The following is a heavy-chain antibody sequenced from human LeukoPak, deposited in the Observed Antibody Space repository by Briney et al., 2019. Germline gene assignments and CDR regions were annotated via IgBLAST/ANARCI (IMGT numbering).Heavy chain of an antibody. CDR1: GFTFSGYS. CDR3: AKDSYSKGDF. D-gene: IGHD6-13*01. V-gene: IGHV3-7*01. J-gene: IGHJ4*02. Sequence: QTGGSLRLSCAASGFTFSGYSMHWVRQAPGKGLEWVANIKNDGAVKNYVDSVKGRFTISRDNAKNSLYLQMNSLRAEDTAVYYCAKDSYSKGDFWGQGVLVTVSS. CDR2: IKNDGAVK.